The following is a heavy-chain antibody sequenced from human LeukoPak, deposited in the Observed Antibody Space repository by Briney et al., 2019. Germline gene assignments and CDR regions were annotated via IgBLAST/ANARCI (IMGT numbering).Heavy chain of an antibody. J-gene: IGHJ3*02. CDR3: ARPGYSYYSSGYYYSAFDI. CDR1: GYTFTSYD. V-gene: IGHV1-8*01. Sequence: GASVNVSCKASGYTFTSYDINWVRQATGQGLEWMGWMNPNNGNTGYAQKFQGRVTMTRNTSISTAYMELSSLRSEDTAVYYCARPGYSYYSSGYYYSAFDIWGQGTMVTVSS. CDR2: MNPNNGNT. D-gene: IGHD3-22*01.